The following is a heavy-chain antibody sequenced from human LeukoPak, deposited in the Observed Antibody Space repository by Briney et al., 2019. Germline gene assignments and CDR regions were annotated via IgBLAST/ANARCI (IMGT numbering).Heavy chain of an antibody. J-gene: IGHJ5*01. CDR3: ARTPRNGHIES. Sequence: GASVKVSCKASGGTFSSYAISWVRQAPGQGLEWMGGIIPIFGTANYAQKFQGRVTITADKSTSTAYMELSSLRSEDTAVYYCARTPRNGHIESWGQGTLVTVSS. D-gene: IGHD5-24*01. CDR2: IIPIFGTA. V-gene: IGHV1-69*06. CDR1: GGTFSSYA.